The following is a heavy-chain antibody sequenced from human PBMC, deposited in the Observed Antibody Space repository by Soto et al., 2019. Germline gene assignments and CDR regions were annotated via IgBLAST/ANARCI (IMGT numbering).Heavy chain of an antibody. CDR2: VSYDGNTK. D-gene: IGHD4-17*01. V-gene: IGHV3-30-3*01. Sequence: GGSLRLSCAASGFSFNDHAMHWVRQAPGKGLEWVAVVSYDGNTKQYADSVKGRFTISRDTSNNTLYLQMNSLTTEDTGVYHCARDRPYGDPNWFDPWGQGTMVTVYS. CDR1: GFSFNDHA. J-gene: IGHJ5*02. CDR3: ARDRPYGDPNWFDP.